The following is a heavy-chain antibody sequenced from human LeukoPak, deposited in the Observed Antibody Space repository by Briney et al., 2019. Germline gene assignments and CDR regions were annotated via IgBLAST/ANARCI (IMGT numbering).Heavy chain of an antibody. CDR3: ARVLSGRGSLYDHYYYMDV. D-gene: IGHD3-10*01. CDR1: GFTFSSYW. Sequence: PGGSLRLSCAASGFTFSSYWMSWIRQPPGKGLEWIGEINHSGSTNYNPSLKSRVTISVDTSKNQFSLKLSSVTAADTAVYYCARVLSGRGSLYDHYYYMDVWGKGTTVTISS. CDR2: INHSGST. V-gene: IGHV4-34*01. J-gene: IGHJ6*03.